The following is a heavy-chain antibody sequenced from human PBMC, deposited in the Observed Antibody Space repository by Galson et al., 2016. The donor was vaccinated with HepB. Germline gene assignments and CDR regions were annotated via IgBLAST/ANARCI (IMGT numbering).Heavy chain of an antibody. CDR3: ARDRLAAAASWVAFDL. Sequence: SETLSLTCTVSGASISSYYWSWIRQPTGKGLEWIAYIDHSGNIKYNPSLKSRVTLSVDTSRNQFSLKLSSVTAADTAVYYCARDRLAAAASWVAFDLWGQGTMVTVSS. J-gene: IGHJ3*01. CDR2: IDHSGNI. CDR1: GASISSYY. V-gene: IGHV4-59*01. D-gene: IGHD6-13*01.